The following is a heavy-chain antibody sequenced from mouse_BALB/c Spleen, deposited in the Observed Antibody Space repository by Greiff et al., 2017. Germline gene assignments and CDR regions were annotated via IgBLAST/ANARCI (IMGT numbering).Heavy chain of an antibody. CDR3: ARGTDYGNYGAMDY. Sequence: EVKVVESGGGLVKPGGSLKLSCAASGFTFSDYYMYWVRQTPEKRLEWVATISDGGSYTYYPDSVKGRFTISRDNAKNNLYLQMSSLKSEDTAMYSCARGTDYGNYGAMDYWGQGTSVTVSS. CDR2: ISDGGSYT. CDR1: GFTFSDYY. D-gene: IGHD2-1*01. V-gene: IGHV5-4*02. J-gene: IGHJ4*01.